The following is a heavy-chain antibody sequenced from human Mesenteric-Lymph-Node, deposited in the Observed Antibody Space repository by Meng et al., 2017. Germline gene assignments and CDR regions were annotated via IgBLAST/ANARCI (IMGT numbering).Heavy chain of an antibody. J-gene: IGHJ5*02. CDR1: GYTFTSYD. V-gene: IGHV1-8*03. Sequence: ASVKVSCKASGYTFTSYDINWVRQATGQGLEWMGWMNPNSGNTGYAQKFQGRVTITRDTSASTAYMELSSLRSEDTAVYYCAREAAAGTGGGQRWFDPWGQGTLVTVSS. CDR3: AREAAAGTGGGQRWFDP. D-gene: IGHD6-13*01. CDR2: MNPNSGNT.